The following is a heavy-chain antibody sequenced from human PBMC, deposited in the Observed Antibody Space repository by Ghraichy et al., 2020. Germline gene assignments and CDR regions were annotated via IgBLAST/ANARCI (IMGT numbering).Heavy chain of an antibody. V-gene: IGHV3-15*01. Sequence: LSLTCAASGFTFSNAWMSWVRQAPGKGLEWVGRIKSKTDGGTTDYAAPVKGRFTISRDDSKNTLYLQMNSLKTEDTAVYYCTTDLAVAGPELDYWGQGTLVTVSS. CDR3: TTDLAVAGPELDY. J-gene: IGHJ4*02. D-gene: IGHD6-19*01. CDR2: IKSKTDGGTT. CDR1: GFTFSNAW.